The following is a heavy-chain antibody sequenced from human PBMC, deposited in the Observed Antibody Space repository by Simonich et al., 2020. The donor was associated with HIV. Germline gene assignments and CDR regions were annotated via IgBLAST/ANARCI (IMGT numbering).Heavy chain of an antibody. Sequence: EVQLVESGGGLVKPGGSLRLSCAASGFTFRTYVMSWVRQAPGGGLGWVSSISSSSSYIYYADSLKGRFTISRDNAKDSLYLQMSSLRAEDTAVYYCARLSFGEPYWGQGTMVTVSS. CDR3: ARLSFGEPY. J-gene: IGHJ3*01. CDR1: GFTFRTYV. D-gene: IGHD3-10*01. CDR2: ISSSSSYI. V-gene: IGHV3-21*01.